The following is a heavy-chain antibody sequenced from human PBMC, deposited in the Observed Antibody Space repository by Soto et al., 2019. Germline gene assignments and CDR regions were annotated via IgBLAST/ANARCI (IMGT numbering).Heavy chain of an antibody. CDR2: ISSSSSYI. D-gene: IGHD2-15*01. J-gene: IGHJ4*02. CDR3: AKRYCSGGTCHHDY. Sequence: GGSLRLSCAASGFTFSSYSMNWVRQAPGKGLEWVSSISSSSSYIYYADSVKGRFTISRDNAKNSLYLQMNSLRAEDTAVYYCAKRYCSGGTCHHDYWGQGTLVTAPQ. V-gene: IGHV3-21*04. CDR1: GFTFSSYS.